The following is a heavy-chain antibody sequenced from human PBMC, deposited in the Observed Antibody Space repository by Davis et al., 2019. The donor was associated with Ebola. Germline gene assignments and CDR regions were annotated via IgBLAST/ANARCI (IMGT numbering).Heavy chain of an antibody. J-gene: IGHJ6*02. CDR2: IIPILGIA. V-gene: IGHV1-69*04. CDR3: ARASYCSSTSCQKIYYYYYGMDV. Sequence: SVKVSCKASGGTFSSYAISWVRQAPGQGLEWMGRIIPILGIANYAQKFQGRVTMTTDTSTSTAYMELRSLRSDDTAVYYCARASYCSSTSCQKIYYYYYGMDVWGQGTTVTVSS. D-gene: IGHD2-2*01. CDR1: GGTFSSYA.